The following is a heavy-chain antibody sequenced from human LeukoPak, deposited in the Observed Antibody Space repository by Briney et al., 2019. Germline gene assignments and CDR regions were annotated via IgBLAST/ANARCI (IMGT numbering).Heavy chain of an antibody. V-gene: IGHV3-33*06. CDR1: GFTFSSYG. Sequence: PGGSLRLSCAASGFTFSSYGMHWVRQAPGKGLEWVAVIWYDGSNKYYADSVKGRFTISRDNSKNTLYLQMNRLRAEDTAVYYCAKDYCSGSSYYYMDVWGKGTTVTVSS. J-gene: IGHJ6*03. CDR3: AKDYCSGSSYYYMDV. D-gene: IGHD3-10*01. CDR2: IWYDGSNK.